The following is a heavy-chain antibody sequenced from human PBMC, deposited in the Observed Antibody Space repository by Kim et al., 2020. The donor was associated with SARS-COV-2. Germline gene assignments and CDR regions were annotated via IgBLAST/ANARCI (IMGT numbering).Heavy chain of an antibody. CDR1: GGSISSSSYY. D-gene: IGHD3-10*01. V-gene: IGHV4-39*01. J-gene: IGHJ5*02. CDR3: ARHAVYYYGSGSYFIKALSVDYNWFDP. CDR2: IYYSGST. Sequence: SETLSLTCTVSGGSISSSSYYWGWIRQPPGKGLEWIGSIYYSGSTYYNPSLKSRVTISVDTSKNQFSLKLSSVTAADTAVYYCARHAVYYYGSGSYFIKALSVDYNWFDPWGQGTLVTVSS.